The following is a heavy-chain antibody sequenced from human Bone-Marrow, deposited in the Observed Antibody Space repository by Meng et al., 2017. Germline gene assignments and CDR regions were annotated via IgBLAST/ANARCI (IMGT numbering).Heavy chain of an antibody. V-gene: IGHV3-23*04. Sequence: VQLVESGGGVVQPGRSLRLSCAASGFTFNNYAMSWVRQAPGKGLEWVSGISDSDDSTYHADSVKGRFIISRDNSKNTLYLQMNSLRAEDTAVYYCAKQISIQRHFDYWGQGTLVTVSS. J-gene: IGHJ4*02. CDR2: ISDSDDST. CDR1: GFTFNNYA. CDR3: AKQISIQRHFDY.